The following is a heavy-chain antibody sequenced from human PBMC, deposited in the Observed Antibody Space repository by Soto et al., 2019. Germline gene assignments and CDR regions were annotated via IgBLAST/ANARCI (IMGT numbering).Heavy chain of an antibody. CDR1: GRSISSGDYY. V-gene: IGHV4-30-4*01. D-gene: IGHD6-6*01. J-gene: IGHJ5*02. CDR3: ARDRHNNFFDP. Sequence: PSETLSLKCTFSGRSISSGDYYLSWFRQPPGKSLEWIGYIYYSGSTYYNPSLESRVAISLDTSRSQFSLTLHSVTAADTAIYYCARDRHNNFFDPWGQGTLVTVSS. CDR2: IYYSGST.